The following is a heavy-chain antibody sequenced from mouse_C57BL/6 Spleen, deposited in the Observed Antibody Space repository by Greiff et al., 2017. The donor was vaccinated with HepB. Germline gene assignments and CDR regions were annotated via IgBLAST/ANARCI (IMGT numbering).Heavy chain of an antibody. D-gene: IGHD1-1*01. J-gene: IGHJ2*01. CDR2: IWWDDDK. V-gene: IGHV8-8*01. CDR3: ARIEGYSLYYGSSYFDY. Sequence: QVTLKESGPGILQPSQTLSLTCSFSGFSLSTFGMGVGWIRQPSGKGLEWLAHIWWDDDKYYNPALKSRLTISKDTSKNQVFLKIANVDTADTATYYCARIEGYSLYYGSSYFDYWGQGTTLTVSS. CDR1: GFSLSTFGMG.